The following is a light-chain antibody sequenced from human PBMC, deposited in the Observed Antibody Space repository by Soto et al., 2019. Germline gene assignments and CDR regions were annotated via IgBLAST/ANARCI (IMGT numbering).Light chain of an antibody. J-gene: IGKJ5*01. CDR2: GAS. V-gene: IGKV3-20*01. CDR1: QSLSSNF. Sequence: EMVLTQSPVILSLSPGERASLSCGASQSLSSNFLAWYQQKPGQAPRLLIYGASSRATGIPDRFSGTGSETDFTLTINRLEPEDFGVYYCQQYENSPITFGQGTRLEIK. CDR3: QQYENSPIT.